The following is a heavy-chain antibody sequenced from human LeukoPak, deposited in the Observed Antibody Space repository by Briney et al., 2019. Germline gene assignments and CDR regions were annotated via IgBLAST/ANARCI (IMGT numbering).Heavy chain of an antibody. CDR3: AKKTRDGYNPFDY. D-gene: IGHD5-24*01. V-gene: IGHV3-23*01. CDR1: GFTFSRYA. Sequence: GGSLRLSCAASGFTFSRYAMSWVRQAPGKGLEWVCCISNSGESPYYADSVKGRFTISRDNSKNTLYLEINSLRAEDTAVYYCAKKTRDGYNPFDYLGQGTLVTVSS. J-gene: IGHJ4*02. CDR2: ISNSGESP.